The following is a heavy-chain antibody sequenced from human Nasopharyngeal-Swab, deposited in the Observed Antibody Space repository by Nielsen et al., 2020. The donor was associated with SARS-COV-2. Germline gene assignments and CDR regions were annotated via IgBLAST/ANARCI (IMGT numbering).Heavy chain of an antibody. CDR2: LYWDDDN. D-gene: IGHD6-19*01. V-gene: IGHV2-5*02. CDR3: VHSTGWRLDY. Sequence: SGPTLVKPSQTLTLTCTFSGFSLSTSKVGVSWVRQLPGKALEWLALLYWDDDNRYNPSLKSRITITKDTSKNHMVLTMTNMDPVDTATYFCVHSTGWRLDYWGQGTLVTVSS. CDR1: GFSLSTSKVG. J-gene: IGHJ4*02.